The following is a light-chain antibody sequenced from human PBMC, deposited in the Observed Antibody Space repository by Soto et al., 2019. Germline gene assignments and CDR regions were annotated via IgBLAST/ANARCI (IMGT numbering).Light chain of an antibody. Sequence: DIQMTQSPSSLSASVGDRVTTTCRASQSISSYLNWYQQKPGKAPKLLIYAASSLQSGVPSRFSGSGSGTDFTLTISSLQPEDFATYYCQQSYNTPRTFGQGTKVGIK. CDR3: QQSYNTPRT. CDR1: QSISSY. V-gene: IGKV1-39*01. J-gene: IGKJ1*01. CDR2: AAS.